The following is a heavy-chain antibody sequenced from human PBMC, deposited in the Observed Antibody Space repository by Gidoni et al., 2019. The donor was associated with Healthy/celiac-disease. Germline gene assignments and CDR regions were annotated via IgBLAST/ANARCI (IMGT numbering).Heavy chain of an antibody. J-gene: IGHJ4*02. V-gene: IGHV3-21*01. Sequence: EVQLVESGGGLVKPGGSLRLSCAASGFTFSSYSMNWVRQAPGKGLECVSSISSSSSYIYYADSVKGRFTISRDNAKISLYLQMNSLRAEDTAVYYCASRRINNRSFDYWCQGTLVTVSS. D-gene: IGHD1-20*01. CDR3: ASRRINNRSFDY. CDR2: ISSSSSYI. CDR1: GFTFSSYS.